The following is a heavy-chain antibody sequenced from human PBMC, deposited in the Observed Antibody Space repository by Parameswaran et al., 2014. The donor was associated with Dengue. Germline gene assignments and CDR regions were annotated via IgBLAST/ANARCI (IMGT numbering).Heavy chain of an antibody. J-gene: IGHJ4*02. D-gene: IGHD3-10*01. CDR3: PVLAGSGSPFDY. V-gene: IGHV3-30-3*01. Sequence: WIRQPPGKGLEWVAVISYDGSNKYYADSVKGRFTISRDNSKNTLYLQMNSLRAEDTAVYYCPVLAGSGSPFDYWGQGTLVTVSS. CDR2: ISYDGSNK.